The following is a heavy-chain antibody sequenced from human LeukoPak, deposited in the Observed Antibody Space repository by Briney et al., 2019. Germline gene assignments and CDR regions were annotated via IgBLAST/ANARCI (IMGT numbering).Heavy chain of an antibody. J-gene: IGHJ6*03. D-gene: IGHD2-2*01. CDR1: GFTFSSYA. CDR3: AKRISTSWNYYYMDV. V-gene: IGHV3-23*01. Sequence: GGSLRLSCAASGFTFSSYAMSWVRQDPGKGLEGVSAISGSGGSTYYADSVKGRFTISRDNSKNTLYLQMNSLRAEDTAVYYCAKRISTSWNYYYMDVWGKGTTVTVSS. CDR2: ISGSGGST.